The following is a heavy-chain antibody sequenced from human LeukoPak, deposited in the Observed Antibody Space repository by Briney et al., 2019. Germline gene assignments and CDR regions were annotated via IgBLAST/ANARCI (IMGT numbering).Heavy chain of an antibody. D-gene: IGHD2-15*01. CDR1: GFTFSSYW. CDR3: ATSHDSAGNT. CDR2: IIGDGSAK. Sequence: GGSLRLSCAASGFTFSSYWMSWVRQAPGKGLEWVANIIGDGSAKYYVDSVKGRFTISRDNAKNSLYLQMSSLRVEDTAVYYCATSHDSAGNTWGQRTLVTPSS. V-gene: IGHV3-7*01. J-gene: IGHJ5*02.